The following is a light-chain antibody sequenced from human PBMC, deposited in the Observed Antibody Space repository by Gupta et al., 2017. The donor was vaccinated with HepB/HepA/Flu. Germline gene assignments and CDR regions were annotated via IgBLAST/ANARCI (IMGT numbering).Light chain of an antibody. CDR2: DAS. J-gene: IGKJ4*01. CDR3: QQRSNWPLT. CDR1: QSVSSY. V-gene: IGKV3-11*01. Sequence: EIVLTQSPATLSLSPGERATLSCRASQSVSSYLAWYQQKPGQAPRLHIYDASNRATGIPARFSGSGSGTDFTLTISSLEPEDFAVYYCQQRSNWPLTFGGGTKVKIK.